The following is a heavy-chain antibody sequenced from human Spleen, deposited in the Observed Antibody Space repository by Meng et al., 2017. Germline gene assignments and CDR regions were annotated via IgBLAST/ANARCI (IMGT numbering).Heavy chain of an antibody. CDR3: VRDPLQLSRYYYYYGMDV. D-gene: IGHD5-24*01. CDR2: INGDGSSI. J-gene: IGHJ6*02. Sequence: GGSLRLSCAASGFTFSSYWMHWVRQAPGKGLVWVSCINGDGSSIRYADSVKGRFTISRDNAKNTLYLHMKSLRAEDTAVFYCVRDPLQLSRYYYYYGMDVWGPGTTVTVSS. CDR1: GFTFSSYW. V-gene: IGHV3-74*01.